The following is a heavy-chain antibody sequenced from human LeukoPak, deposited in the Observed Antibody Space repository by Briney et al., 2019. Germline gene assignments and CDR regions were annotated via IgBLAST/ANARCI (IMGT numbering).Heavy chain of an antibody. CDR3: ARAAPSIVGATASDF. J-gene: IGHJ4*02. D-gene: IGHD1-26*01. V-gene: IGHV1-18*01. CDR2: ISAYNGNT. CDR1: GYTFTSYG. Sequence: ASVKVSCKASGYTFTSYGISWVRQAPGQGLEWMGWISAYNGNTNYAQKLQGRVTMTTDTSTSTAYMELRSLRSDDTAVYYCARAAPSIVGATASDFWGQGTLVTVSS.